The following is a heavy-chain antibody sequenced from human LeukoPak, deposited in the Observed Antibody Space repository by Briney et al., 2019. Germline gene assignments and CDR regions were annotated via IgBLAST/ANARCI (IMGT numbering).Heavy chain of an antibody. Sequence: GGSLRLSCAASGFTFSSYSMNWVRQAPGKGLEWVSSISSSSSYIYYADSVKGRFTISRDKAKNSLYLQMNSLRAEDTAVYYCAPGYCSGGSCYGGYDYWGQGTLVTVSS. CDR2: ISSSSSYI. J-gene: IGHJ4*02. D-gene: IGHD2-15*01. CDR1: GFTFSSYS. V-gene: IGHV3-21*01. CDR3: APGYCSGGSCYGGYDY.